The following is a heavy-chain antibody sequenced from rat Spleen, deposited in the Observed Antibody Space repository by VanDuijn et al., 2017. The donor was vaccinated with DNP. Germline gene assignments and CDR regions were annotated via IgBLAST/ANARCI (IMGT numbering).Heavy chain of an antibody. CDR3: TTTHYFDGWFPFDY. CDR1: GFTFSNYD. V-gene: IGHV5-20*01. CDR2: ISYDGGST. D-gene: IGHD1-12*02. Sequence: EVQLVESGGGLVQPGRSMKLSCAASGFTFSNYDMAWVRQAPTKGLEWVASISYDGGSTYYRDSVKGRFTISRDNAKSSLYLQMDSLRSEDTATYYCTTTHYFDGWFPFDYWGQGVMVTVSS. J-gene: IGHJ2*01.